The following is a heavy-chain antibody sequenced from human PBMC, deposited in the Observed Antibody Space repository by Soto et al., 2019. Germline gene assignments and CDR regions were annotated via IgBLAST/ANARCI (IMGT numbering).Heavy chain of an antibody. CDR2: IIPIFGTA. Sequence: QVQLVQSGAEVKKPGSSVKVSCKASGGTFSSYAISWVRQAPGQGLEWMGGIIPIFGTANYAQKFQGRVTITAEESTRTAYMELSSLRSEDTAVYYCARAAYYYDSSGYSPPDYWGQGTLVTVSS. CDR3: ARAAYYYDSSGYSPPDY. J-gene: IGHJ4*02. V-gene: IGHV1-69*01. CDR1: GGTFSSYA. D-gene: IGHD3-22*01.